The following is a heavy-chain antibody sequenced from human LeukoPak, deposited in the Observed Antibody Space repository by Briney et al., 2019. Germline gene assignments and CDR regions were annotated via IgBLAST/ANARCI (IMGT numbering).Heavy chain of an antibody. D-gene: IGHD3-22*01. CDR1: GFTFSSYG. J-gene: IGHJ4*02. V-gene: IGHV3-30*18. Sequence: PGGSLRLSYAASGFTFSSYGMHWVRQAPGKGLEWVAAISYDGSDKYYTDSVKGRFTISRVNSENTLYLQMNSLRAEDTAIYYCAKVKEDRYYNSRGFYLDYWGQGTLVTVSS. CDR3: AKVKEDRYYNSRGFYLDY. CDR2: ISYDGSDK.